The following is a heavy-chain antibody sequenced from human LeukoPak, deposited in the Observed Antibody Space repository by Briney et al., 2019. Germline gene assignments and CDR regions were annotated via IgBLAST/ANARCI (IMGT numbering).Heavy chain of an antibody. CDR2: INPNSGGT. V-gene: IGHV1-2*06. D-gene: IGHD3-10*01. J-gene: IGHJ5*02. CDR1: GYTFTGYY. Sequence: ASVKVSCKASGYTFTGYYMHWVRQAPGHGLEWMGRINPNSGGTNYAQKFQGRVTMTRDTSISTAYMELSRLRSDDTAVYYCARDYYYGSVSNWFDPWGQGTLVTVSS. CDR3: ARDYYYGSVSNWFDP.